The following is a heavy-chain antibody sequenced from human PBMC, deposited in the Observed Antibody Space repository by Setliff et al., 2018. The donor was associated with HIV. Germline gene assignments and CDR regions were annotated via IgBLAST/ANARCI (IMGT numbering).Heavy chain of an antibody. CDR3: ATGLIMAPDY. CDR2: INYSGRT. Sequence: GSLRLSCAASGFTFSTYNMNWVRQAPGKGLEWVGNINYSGRTYYNPSLKSRVTMSVDTSKNQFSLKLSSVTAADTAVYYCATGLIMAPDYWGQGSLVTVSS. J-gene: IGHJ4*02. CDR1: GFTFSTYN. D-gene: IGHD2-8*01. V-gene: IGHV4-59*04.